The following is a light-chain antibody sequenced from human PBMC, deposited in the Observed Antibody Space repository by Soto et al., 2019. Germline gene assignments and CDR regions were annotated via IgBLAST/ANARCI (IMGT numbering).Light chain of an antibody. Sequence: QFALTQPRSVSGSPGQSVTISCTGTSSDVGGYNYVSWYQQHPGKAPKLMIYEVTNRPSGVSNRFSGSKSGNTASLTISGLHSDDEADYYCSSYTASTTLFVFGTGTKLTVL. CDR1: SSDVGGYNY. CDR2: EVT. CDR3: SSYTASTTLFV. J-gene: IGLJ1*01. V-gene: IGLV2-14*01.